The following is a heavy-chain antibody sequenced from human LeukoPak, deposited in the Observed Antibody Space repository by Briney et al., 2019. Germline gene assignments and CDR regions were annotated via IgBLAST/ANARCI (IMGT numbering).Heavy chain of an antibody. V-gene: IGHV3-30*04. CDR1: GFTFSSYA. Sequence: PGGSLRLSCAASGFTFSSYAMHWVRQAPGKGLEWVAVISYDGSNKYYADSVKGRFTISRDNSKNTLYLQMNSLRAEDTAVYYCAREGGMATIFYWGQGTLVTVSS. CDR2: ISYDGSNK. D-gene: IGHD5-24*01. J-gene: IGHJ4*02. CDR3: AREGGMATIFY.